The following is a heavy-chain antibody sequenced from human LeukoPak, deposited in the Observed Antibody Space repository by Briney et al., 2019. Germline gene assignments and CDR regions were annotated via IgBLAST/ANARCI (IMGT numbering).Heavy chain of an antibody. J-gene: IGHJ4*02. D-gene: IGHD5-18*01. V-gene: IGHV4-30-2*01. CDR2: IYHSGST. CDR3: ARGGYSYGGPFDY. CDR1: GGSISSGGYS. Sequence: SQTLSLTCAVSGGSISSGGYSWSWIRQPPGKGLEWIGYIYHSGSTYYNPSLKSRVTISVDRSKNQFSLKLSSVTAADTAVYYCARGGYSYGGPFDYWGQGTLVTVSS.